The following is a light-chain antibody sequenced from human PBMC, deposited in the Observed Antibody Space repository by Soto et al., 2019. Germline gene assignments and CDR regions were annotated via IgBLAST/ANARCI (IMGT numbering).Light chain of an antibody. J-gene: IGLJ1*01. CDR1: SSDVGGYNF. CDR3: SSYASSNNYV. CDR2: EVS. Sequence: QSVLTQPPSASGSPGQSVTISCTGTSSDVGGYNFVSWYQHHPGKAPKLMIYEVSKRPSGVPDRFSGSKSGNTASLTVSGLQAEDEADYYCSSYASSNNYVFGTATKLTVL. V-gene: IGLV2-8*01.